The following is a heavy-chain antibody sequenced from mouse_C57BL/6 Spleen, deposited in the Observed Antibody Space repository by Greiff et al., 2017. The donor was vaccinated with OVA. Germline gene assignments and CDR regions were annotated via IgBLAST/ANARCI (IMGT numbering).Heavy chain of an antibody. CDR2: ISNGGGST. CDR3: ARRYGSSYTFFDY. J-gene: IGHJ2*01. Sequence: EVQVVESGGGLVQPGGSLKLSCAASGFTFSDYYMYWVRQTPEKSLEWVAYISNGGGSTYYPDTVKGRFTISRDNAKNTLYLQMSRLKSEDTAMYYCARRYGSSYTFFDYWGQGTTLTVSS. D-gene: IGHD1-1*01. V-gene: IGHV5-12*01. CDR1: GFTFSDYY.